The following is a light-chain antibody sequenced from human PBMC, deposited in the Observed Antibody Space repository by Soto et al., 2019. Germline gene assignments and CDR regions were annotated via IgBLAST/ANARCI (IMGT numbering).Light chain of an antibody. CDR3: AAWDDSLNGPV. V-gene: IGLV1-44*01. CDR1: SSNIGSNT. J-gene: IGLJ2*01. CDR2: SNN. Sequence: QSVLTQPPAASGTPGQRVTISCSGSSSNIGSNTVNWYQQLAGTAPKLLIYSNNQRPSGVPDRFSGDKSGTSASLAISGLQSEDEADYYCAAWDDSLNGPVFGGGTKPTVL.